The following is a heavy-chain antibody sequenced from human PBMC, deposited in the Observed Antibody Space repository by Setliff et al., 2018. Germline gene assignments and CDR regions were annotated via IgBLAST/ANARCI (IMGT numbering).Heavy chain of an antibody. J-gene: IGHJ3*02. CDR3: ATLSSRYCSGGSCYLGAFDT. V-gene: IGHV5-51*01. CDR2: IYPGDSDT. D-gene: IGHD2-15*01. CDR1: GYSFTSYW. Sequence: PGESLKISCKGSGYSFTSYWIGWVRQMPGKGLEWMGIIYPGDSDTRYSPSFQGQVTISADKSISTAYLQWSSLKASDTAMYYCATLSSRYCSGGSCYLGAFDTWGQGTMVTVSS.